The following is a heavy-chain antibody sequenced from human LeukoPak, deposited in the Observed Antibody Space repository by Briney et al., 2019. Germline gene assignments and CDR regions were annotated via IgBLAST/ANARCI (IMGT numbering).Heavy chain of an antibody. CDR1: GYTFTGYY. CDR3: ARYQKYCSSTSCDDY. J-gene: IGHJ4*02. D-gene: IGHD2-2*01. V-gene: IGHV1-2*05. Sequence: ASVKVSCKASGYTFTGYYMHWVRQAPGQGLEWMGRINPNSGGTNYAHNFQGRVTMTRDTSISTAYMELSRLRYDDTGVYYCARYQKYCSSTSCDDYWGQGTLVTVSS. CDR2: INPNSGGT.